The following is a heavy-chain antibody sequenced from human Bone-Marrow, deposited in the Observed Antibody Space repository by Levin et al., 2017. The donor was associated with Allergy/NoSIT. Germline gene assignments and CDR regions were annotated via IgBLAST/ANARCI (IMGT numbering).Heavy chain of an antibody. CDR1: GGSISSYY. CDR2: IYYSGST. CDR3: ARSVPAAPAGFDP. Sequence: SETLSLTCTVSGGSISSYYWSWIRQPPGKGLEWIGYIYYSGSTNYNPSLKSRVTISVDTSKNQFSLKLSSVTAADTAVYYCARSVPAAPAGFDPWGQGTLVTVSS. V-gene: IGHV4-59*01. J-gene: IGHJ5*02. D-gene: IGHD2-2*01.